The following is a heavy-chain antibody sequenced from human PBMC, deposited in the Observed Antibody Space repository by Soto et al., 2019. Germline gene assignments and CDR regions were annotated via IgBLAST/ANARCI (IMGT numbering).Heavy chain of an antibody. V-gene: IGHV3-23*01. J-gene: IGHJ3*02. D-gene: IGHD2-15*01. CDR3: APHVSCSGGSCQYDAFAI. CDR2: ITADGGT. CDR1: EFTVSGHA. Sequence: EVQVLESGGGLVQPGGSLRLSCEGSEFTVSGHAMTWIRQAPGKGPEWVSTITADGGTYYADSVKGRFAMSRDTSENTLYLRRNSLGAEDTAAYYCAPHVSCSGGSCQYDAFAIRGQGTMVTVSS.